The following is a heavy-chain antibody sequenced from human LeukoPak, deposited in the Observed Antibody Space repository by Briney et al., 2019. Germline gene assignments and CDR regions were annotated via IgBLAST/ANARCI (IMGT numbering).Heavy chain of an antibody. CDR1: GYTFTSHF. CDR3: ARPGEAYYDYVWGSYRTYLEY. D-gene: IGHD3-16*02. J-gene: IGHJ4*02. V-gene: IGHV1-46*01. CDR2: INPSGGST. Sequence: VASVKVSCKASGYTFTSHFMHWVRQAPGQGLEWMGIINPSGGSTSYAQKFQGRVTMTRDMSTSAVYMELSSLRSEDTAVYYCARPGEAYYDYVWGSYRTYLEYWGQGTLVTVSS.